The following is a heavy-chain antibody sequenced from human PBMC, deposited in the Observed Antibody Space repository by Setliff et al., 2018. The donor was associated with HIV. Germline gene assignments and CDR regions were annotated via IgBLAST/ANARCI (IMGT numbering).Heavy chain of an antibody. CDR2: IYYSGST. Sequence: KTSETLSLTCTVSGGSISSGGYYWSWIRQHPGKGLEWIGYIYYSGSTYYTPSLKSRATISVDTSKNQFSLKLSSVTAADTAVYYCARAFCSSASCYGGGDAFDIWGQGTMVTVSS. V-gene: IGHV4-31*03. J-gene: IGHJ3*02. CDR1: GGSISSGGYY. D-gene: IGHD2-2*01. CDR3: ARAFCSSASCYGGGDAFDI.